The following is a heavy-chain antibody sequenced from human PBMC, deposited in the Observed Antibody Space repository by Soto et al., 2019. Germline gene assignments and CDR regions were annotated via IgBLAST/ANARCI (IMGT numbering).Heavy chain of an antibody. V-gene: IGHV3-48*03. CDR2: ISSSGSTI. CDR1: GFTFSSYE. CDR3: AREEGSAIVVVPAAISSSCSHAFDI. D-gene: IGHD2-2*01. Sequence: GGSLRFSCAASGFTFSSYEMNWVRQAPGKGLEWVSYISSSGSTIYYADSVKGRFTISRDNAKNSLYLQMNSPRAEDTDDDYGAREEGSAIVVVPAAISSSCSHAFDIWGHGTMVTVSS. J-gene: IGHJ3*02.